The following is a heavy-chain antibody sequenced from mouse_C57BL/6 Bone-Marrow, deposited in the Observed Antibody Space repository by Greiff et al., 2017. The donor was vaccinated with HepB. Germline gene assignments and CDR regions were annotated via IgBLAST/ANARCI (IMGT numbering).Heavy chain of an antibody. D-gene: IGHD2-3*01. CDR3: ARVYDGYWYFDV. CDR2: INSDGGST. CDR1: EYEFPSHD. Sequence: DVKLVESGGGLVQPGESLKLSCESNEYEFPSHDMSWVRKTPEKRLELVAAINSDGGSTYYPDTMERRFIISRANTKKTLYLQMSSLRSEDTALYYGARVYDGYWYFDVWGTGTTVTVSS. J-gene: IGHJ1*03. V-gene: IGHV5-2*01.